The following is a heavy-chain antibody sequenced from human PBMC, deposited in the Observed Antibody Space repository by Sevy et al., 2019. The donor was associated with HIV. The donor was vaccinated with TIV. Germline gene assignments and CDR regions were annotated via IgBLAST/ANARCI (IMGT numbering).Heavy chain of an antibody. V-gene: IGHV3-53*01. Sequence: GGSLRLSCAASGFTVSSNYMSWVRQAPGKGLEWVSVIYSGGSTYYADSVKGRFTISRDNSKNTLYLQMNSLRAEDTAVYYCARADYDFWSGYYTGPFGAFDICGQGTMVTVSS. CDR2: IYSGGST. CDR1: GFTVSSNY. D-gene: IGHD3-3*01. CDR3: ARADYDFWSGYYTGPFGAFDI. J-gene: IGHJ3*02.